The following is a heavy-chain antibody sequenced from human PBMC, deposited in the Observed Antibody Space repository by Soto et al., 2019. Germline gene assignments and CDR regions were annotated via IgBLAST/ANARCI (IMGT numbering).Heavy chain of an antibody. CDR3: AREYGSGSYSRYYYMDV. D-gene: IGHD3-10*01. J-gene: IGHJ6*03. CDR1: GGSISSGGYY. V-gene: IGHV4-31*03. CDR2: IYYSGST. Sequence: SETLSLTCTVSGGSISSGGYYWSWIRQHPGKGLEWIGYIYYSGSTYYNPSLKSRVTISVDTSKNQFSLKLSSVTAADTAVYYCAREYGSGSYSRYYYMDVWGKGTTVTVSS.